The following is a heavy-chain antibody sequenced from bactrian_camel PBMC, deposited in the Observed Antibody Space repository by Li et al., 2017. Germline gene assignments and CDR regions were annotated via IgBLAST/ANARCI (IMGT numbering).Heavy chain of an antibody. J-gene: IGHJ4*01. CDR3: AARTDSDCGIGHLTTAGYIRY. CDR1: GYTYSSSC. D-gene: IGHD1*01. V-gene: IGHV3S40*01. Sequence: DVQLVESGGGSVQAGGSLRPSCAASGYTYSSSCMGWFRQVPGEQREGGAAIHTGPGTTYYVDSVKGRFTVSQDNAKSAIYLQIDSLKPDDTAMYYCAARTDSDCGIGHLTTAGYIRYWGQGTQVAVS. CDR2: IHTGPGTT.